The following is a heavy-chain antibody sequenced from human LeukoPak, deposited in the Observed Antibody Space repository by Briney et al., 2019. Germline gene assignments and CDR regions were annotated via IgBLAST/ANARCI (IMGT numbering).Heavy chain of an antibody. D-gene: IGHD1-26*01. Sequence: SETLSLTCTVSGASVSGSPYYWGWIRQPPGKGLEWIGSIYSSGSTYYNASLQSRVTISIETSKSQISLRLNSVTAADTAIYYCAKSGGYGLIDYRGQGTLVTVPS. CDR2: IYSSGST. CDR1: GASVSGSPYY. J-gene: IGHJ4*02. V-gene: IGHV4-39*01. CDR3: AKSGGYGLIDY.